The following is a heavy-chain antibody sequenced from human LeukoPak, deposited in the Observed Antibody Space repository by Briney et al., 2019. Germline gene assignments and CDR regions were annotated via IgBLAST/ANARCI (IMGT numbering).Heavy chain of an antibody. D-gene: IGHD6-19*01. J-gene: IGHJ3*02. Sequence: GGSLRLSCAASGFTVSSNYMSWVRQAPGKGLEWVSSIYSGGSTYYADSVKGRLTISRDNSKNTVYLQMNSLIAEDTAVYYCARVRLDSSERYLDAFENWGQGTMVTVSS. V-gene: IGHV3-53*01. CDR2: IYSGGST. CDR1: GFTVSSNY. CDR3: ARVRLDSSERYLDAFEN.